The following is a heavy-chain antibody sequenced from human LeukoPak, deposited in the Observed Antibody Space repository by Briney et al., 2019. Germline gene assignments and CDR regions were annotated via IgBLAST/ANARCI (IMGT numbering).Heavy chain of an antibody. CDR1: GGSFSGYY. CDR2: INHSGST. V-gene: IGHV4-34*01. D-gene: IGHD6-19*01. J-gene: IGHJ3*02. CDR3: ARSSVAAGAFDI. Sequence: SSETLSLTCAVYGGSFSGYYWSWIRQPPGKGLEWIGEINHSGSTNYNPSLKSRVTISVDTSKNQFSLKLSSVTAADTAVYYCARSSVAAGAFDIWGQGTMVTVSS.